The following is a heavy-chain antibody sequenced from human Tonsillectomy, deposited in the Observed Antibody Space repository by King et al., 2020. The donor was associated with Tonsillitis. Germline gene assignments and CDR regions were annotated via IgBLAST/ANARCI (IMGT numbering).Heavy chain of an antibody. CDR1: GFTVSSNY. Sequence: VQLVESGGGLIQPGGSLRLSCAVYGFTVSSNYMSWVRQAPGKGLEWVSVIYSGGSTYYADSLKGRFTISRDNSKNTLYLQMNSLRAEDTAVYYCARNGYTSGWYRGWGQGTLVTVSS. CDR3: ARNGYTSGWYRG. J-gene: IGHJ4*02. D-gene: IGHD6-19*01. V-gene: IGHV3-53*01. CDR2: IYSGGST.